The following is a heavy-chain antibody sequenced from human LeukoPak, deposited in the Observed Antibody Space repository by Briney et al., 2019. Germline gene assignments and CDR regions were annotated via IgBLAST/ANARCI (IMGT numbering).Heavy chain of an antibody. CDR3: ARESIVGAWDYYYYMDV. J-gene: IGHJ6*03. Sequence: QSGGSLRLSCAASGFTFSSHAMNWVRQAPGKGLEWVANIKQDGSEKYYVDSVKGRFTISRDNAKNSLYLQMNSLRAEDTAVYYCARESIVGAWDYYYYMDVWGKGTTVTVSS. D-gene: IGHD1-26*01. V-gene: IGHV3-7*01. CDR2: IKQDGSEK. CDR1: GFTFSSHA.